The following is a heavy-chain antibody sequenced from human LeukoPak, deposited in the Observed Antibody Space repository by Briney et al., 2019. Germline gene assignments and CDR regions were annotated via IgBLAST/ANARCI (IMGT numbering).Heavy chain of an antibody. CDR3: ARLAYYDFWTGYYRSDNWFDP. CDR1: GYSISSGYY. J-gene: IGHJ5*02. D-gene: IGHD3-3*01. CDR2: IYHSGST. V-gene: IGHV4-38-2*01. Sequence: SSETLSLTCAVSGYSISSGYYWGWIRQPPGKGLEWIGSIYHSGSTYYNPSLKSRVTVSLNTSKNQFSLKLSSVTAADTAVYYCARLAYYDFWTGYYRSDNWFDPWGQGTLVTVSS.